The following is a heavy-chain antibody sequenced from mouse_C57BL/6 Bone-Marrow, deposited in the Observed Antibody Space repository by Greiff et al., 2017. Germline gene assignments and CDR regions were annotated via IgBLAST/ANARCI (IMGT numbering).Heavy chain of an antibody. CDR1: GYSITSGYY. J-gene: IGHJ2*01. CDR3: ASGYYVLPFDY. Sequence: EVKLQESGPGLVKPSQSLSLTCSVTGYSITSGYYWNWIRQFPGNKLEWMGYISYDGSNNYNPSLKNRISITRDTSKNQFFLKWNSVTTEDTATYYCASGYYVLPFDYWGQGTTLTVSS. V-gene: IGHV3-6*01. CDR2: ISYDGSN. D-gene: IGHD2-3*01.